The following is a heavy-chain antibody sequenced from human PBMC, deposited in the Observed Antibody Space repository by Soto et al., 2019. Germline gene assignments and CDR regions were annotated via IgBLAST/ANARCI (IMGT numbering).Heavy chain of an antibody. V-gene: IGHV3-49*03. Sequence: GGSLRLSCTVSGFTFGDYAMSWFRQAPGKGLEWVGFIRSKAYGGTTEYAASVKGRFTISRDDSKSIAYLQMNSLKTEDTAVYYCTRDGWIQPTMYYFDYWGQGTLVTVSS. D-gene: IGHD5-18*01. J-gene: IGHJ4*02. CDR2: IRSKAYGGTT. CDR1: GFTFGDYA. CDR3: TRDGWIQPTMYYFDY.